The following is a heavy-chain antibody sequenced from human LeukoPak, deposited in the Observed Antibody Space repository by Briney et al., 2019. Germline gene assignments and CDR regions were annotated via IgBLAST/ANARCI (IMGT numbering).Heavy chain of an antibody. CDR3: ARPIPVRTVTTGPHYYYYMDV. CDR2: IIPIFGTA. Sequence: ASVKVSCKASGGTFSSYAISWVRQAPGQGLEWMGGIIPIFGTANYAQKFQGRVTITADESTSTAYMELSSLRSEDTAVYYCARPIPVRTVTTGPHYYYYMDVWGKGTTVTVSS. V-gene: IGHV1-69*13. CDR1: GGTFSSYA. J-gene: IGHJ6*03. D-gene: IGHD4-11*01.